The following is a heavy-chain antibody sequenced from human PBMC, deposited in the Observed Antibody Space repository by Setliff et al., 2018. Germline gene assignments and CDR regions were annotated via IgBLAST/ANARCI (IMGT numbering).Heavy chain of an antibody. D-gene: IGHD2-15*01. J-gene: IGHJ4*02. CDR2: ISSSSSTI. V-gene: IGHV3-48*01. Sequence: PGGSLRLSCAASGFTFSSYSMNWVRQAPGKGLEWVSYISSSSSTIYYADSVKGRFTISRDNAKNSLYLQMNSLRAEDTAVYYCAKVACSGGSCYPDYWGQGTLVTVSS. CDR3: AKVACSGGSCYPDY. CDR1: GFTFSSYS.